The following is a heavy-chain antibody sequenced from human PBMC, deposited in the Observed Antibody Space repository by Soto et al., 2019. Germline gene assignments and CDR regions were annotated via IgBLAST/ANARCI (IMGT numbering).Heavy chain of an antibody. CDR1: GFTCTMYS. Sequence: LXLSCAASGFTCTMYSMNWVRQAPGKGLEWVSSISSTTKYIYYGDSMKGRFTISRDNAKNSLYLEMNSLRAEDTAVYYCARESEDLTSNFDFWGQGALVTVSS. V-gene: IGHV3-21*06. J-gene: IGHJ4*02. CDR2: ISSTTKYI. CDR3: ARESEDLTSNFDF.